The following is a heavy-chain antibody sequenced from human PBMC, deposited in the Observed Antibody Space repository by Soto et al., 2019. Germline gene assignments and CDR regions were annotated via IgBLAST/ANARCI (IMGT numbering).Heavy chain of an antibody. CDR1: GYTFTGYY. Sequence: ASVKVSCKASGYTFTGYYMHWVRQAPGQGLEWMGWINPNSGGTNYAQKFQGWVTMTRDTSISTAYMELSRLRSDDTAVYYCARAYTSGYDLLSRYYFDYWGQGTLVTVSS. V-gene: IGHV1-2*04. D-gene: IGHD5-12*01. J-gene: IGHJ4*02. CDR3: ARAYTSGYDLLSRYYFDY. CDR2: INPNSGGT.